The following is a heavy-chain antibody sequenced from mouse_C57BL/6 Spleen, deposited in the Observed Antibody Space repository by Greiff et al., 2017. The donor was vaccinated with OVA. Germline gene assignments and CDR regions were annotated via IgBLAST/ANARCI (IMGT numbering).Heavy chain of an antibody. J-gene: IGHJ2*01. CDR1: GYTFTDYY. D-gene: IGHD1-1*01. Sequence: VQLQQSGPELVKPGASVKISCKASGYTFTDYYMNWVKQSHGKSLEWIGDINPNNGGTSYNQKFKGKATLTVDKSSSTAYMELRSLTSEDAAVYYCARAGYYVSSPPDYWGQGTTLTVSS. CDR3: ARAGYYVSSPPDY. CDR2: INPNNGGT. V-gene: IGHV1-26*01.